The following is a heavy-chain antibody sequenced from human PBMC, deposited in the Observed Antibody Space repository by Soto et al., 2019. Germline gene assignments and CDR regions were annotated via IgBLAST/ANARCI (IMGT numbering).Heavy chain of an antibody. CDR2: IIPIFDTA. CDR1: GGTFSSYA. D-gene: IGHD3-22*01. J-gene: IGHJ6*02. Sequence: QVQLVQSGAEVKKHGSSVKVSCKASGGTFSSYAISWVRQAPGQGLEWMGGIIPIFDTADYAQKFQGRVTITADESTNTAYMELSSLRSEDTAVYYCARHSSGVPGYYYGMDVWGQGTTVTVSS. CDR3: ARHSSGVPGYYYGMDV. V-gene: IGHV1-69*12.